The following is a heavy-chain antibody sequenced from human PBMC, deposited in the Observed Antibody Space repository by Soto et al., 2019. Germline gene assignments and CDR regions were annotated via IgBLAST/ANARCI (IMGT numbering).Heavy chain of an antibody. CDR3: ARRHRSGWDHYYYGMDV. Sequence: QVQLVESGGGVVQAGGSLGLSCTASGFTFSTYGMHWVRQAPGKGPEWVAVMSHDGSHKAFLDSVKGRFIISRDNSKNTLYLQMNSLSPDDTAVYYCARRHRSGWDHYYYGMDVWGQWTTVIVSS. D-gene: IGHD6-19*01. V-gene: IGHV3-30*03. J-gene: IGHJ6*02. CDR2: MSHDGSHK. CDR1: GFTFSTYG.